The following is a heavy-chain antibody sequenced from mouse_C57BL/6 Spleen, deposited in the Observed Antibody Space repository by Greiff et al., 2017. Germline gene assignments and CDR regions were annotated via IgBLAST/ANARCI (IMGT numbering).Heavy chain of an antibody. V-gene: IGHV5-9-1*02. CDR2: ISSGGDYI. CDR1: GFTFSSYA. Sequence: EVKLVESGEGLVKPGGSLKLSCAASGFTFSSYAMSWVRQTPEKRLEWVAYISSGGDYIYYADTVKGRFTISRDNARNTLYLQMSSLKSEDTAMYYCTRDDYYGSIGDYWGQGTTLTVSS. D-gene: IGHD1-1*01. CDR3: TRDDYYGSIGDY. J-gene: IGHJ2*01.